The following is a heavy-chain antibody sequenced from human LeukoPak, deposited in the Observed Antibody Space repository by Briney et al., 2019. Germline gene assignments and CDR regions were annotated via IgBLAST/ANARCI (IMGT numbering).Heavy chain of an antibody. D-gene: IGHD3-16*02. CDR1: GYTFTSYD. CDR3: ARSPYYDNVWGSYRSENAEYFQY. Sequence: ASVKVSCKASGYTFTSYDINWVRQATGQGLEWMGWMNPNSGNTGYAQKFQGRVTMTRNTSISTAYMELSSLRSDDTAVYYCARSPYYDNVWGSYRSENAEYFQYWGQGTLVTVSS. J-gene: IGHJ1*01. V-gene: IGHV1-8*01. CDR2: MNPNSGNT.